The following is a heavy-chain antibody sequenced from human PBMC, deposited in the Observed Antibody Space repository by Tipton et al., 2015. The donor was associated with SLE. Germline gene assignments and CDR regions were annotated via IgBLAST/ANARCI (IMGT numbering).Heavy chain of an antibody. J-gene: IGHJ6*02. CDR2: MHHNGST. D-gene: IGHD2-15*01. Sequence: TLSLTCTVSLYSIGSGFYWDWVRQAPGKGLEWVATMHHNGSTYYNPSLRSRVAVSMDTSRNQFSLRLKSVTAADTAMYYCARHVGVAYYYAMDVWGQGTTVVISS. CDR1: LYSIGSGFY. V-gene: IGHV4-38-2*02. CDR3: ARHVGVAYYYAMDV.